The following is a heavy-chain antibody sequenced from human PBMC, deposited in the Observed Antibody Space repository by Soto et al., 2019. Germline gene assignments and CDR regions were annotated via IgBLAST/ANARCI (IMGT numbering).Heavy chain of an antibody. D-gene: IGHD3-16*01. V-gene: IGHV2-26*01. CDR3: ARRHLAVAVCPWFDP. J-gene: IGHJ5*02. CDR1: GLSITDSEMG. CDR2: IDSSGEK. Sequence: QVTLKESGPVLVKPTETLTLRCTVSGLSITDSEMGVSWIRQPPGKALEWLAHIDSSGEKSYRTFLKSRLTISKDTSKSQIVLIMTNMDPADTATYYCARRHLAVAVCPWFDPWGQGILVTVSS.